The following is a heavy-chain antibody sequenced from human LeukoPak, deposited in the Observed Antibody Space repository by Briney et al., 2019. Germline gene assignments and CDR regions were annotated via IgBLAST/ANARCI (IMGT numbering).Heavy chain of an antibody. CDR2: IIPIFGTA. D-gene: IGHD6-19*01. Sequence: ASVKVSCKASGGTFSSYAISWVRQAPGQGLEWMGGIIPIFGTANYAQKFQGRVTITADGSTSTAYMELSSLRSEDTAVYYCARWGIAVAGPYYYYYYYMDVWGKGTTVTVSS. V-gene: IGHV1-69*13. J-gene: IGHJ6*03. CDR1: GGTFSSYA. CDR3: ARWGIAVAGPYYYYYYYMDV.